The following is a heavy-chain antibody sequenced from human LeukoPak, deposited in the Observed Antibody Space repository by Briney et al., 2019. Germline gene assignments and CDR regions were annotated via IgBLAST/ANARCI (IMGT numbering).Heavy chain of an antibody. CDR1: GFTFSSYE. V-gene: IGHV3-48*03. CDR2: ISCSGSTI. J-gene: IGHJ6*02. D-gene: IGHD6-19*01. CDR3: ARLRGWTYGMDV. Sequence: GGSLRLSCAASGFTFSSYEMNWVRQAPGKGLEWVSYISCSGSTIYYADSVKGRFTISRDNAKNSLYLQMNRLRAEDTAVYYCARLRGWTYGMDVWGQGTTVTVSS.